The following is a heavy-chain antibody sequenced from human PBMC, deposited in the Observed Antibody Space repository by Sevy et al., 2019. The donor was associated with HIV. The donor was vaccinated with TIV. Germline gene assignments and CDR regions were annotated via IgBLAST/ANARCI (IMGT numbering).Heavy chain of an antibody. V-gene: IGHV4-59*08. J-gene: IGHJ6*03. CDR1: GGSISSYY. CDR3: ARQRAPNYYYYMDV. CDR2: IYYSGST. Sequence: SETLSLTCTVSGGSISSYYWSWIRQPPGKGLEWIGYIYYSGSTNYNPSLKSRVTISVDTSKNQFSLKLSSVTAADTAVYYCARQRAPNYYYYMDVWGKGTTVTVSS.